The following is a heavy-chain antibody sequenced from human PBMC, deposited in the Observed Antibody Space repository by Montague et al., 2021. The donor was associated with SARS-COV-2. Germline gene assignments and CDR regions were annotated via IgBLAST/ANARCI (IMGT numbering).Heavy chain of an antibody. CDR3: VRGVEAAGSYDY. Sequence: CAISGDSVSSNRATWNWIRQSPSRGLEWLRRTYYRSMWKSDYARSVKSRIAINPDTSKNQFSLQLSSVTPEDTALYYCVRGVEAAGSYDYWGQGTLVTVSS. D-gene: IGHD6-13*01. CDR1: GDSVSSNRAT. V-gene: IGHV6-1*01. CDR2: TYYRSMWKS. J-gene: IGHJ4*02.